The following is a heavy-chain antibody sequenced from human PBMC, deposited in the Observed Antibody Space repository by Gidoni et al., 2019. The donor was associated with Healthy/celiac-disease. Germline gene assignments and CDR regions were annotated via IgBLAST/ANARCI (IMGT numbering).Heavy chain of an antibody. CDR2: LRAYNGNT. Sequence: QVQLVPSGAEVNKPGASVKFSCKASCSTFTSYGLSWVRPAPGQGLEWMGWLRAYNGNTNYAQKVQGRGTMTTDTSTRRAYMELRSMRSDDTAVDYCARGVRSATYYDYVWGSYYFDYWGQGTLVTVSS. CDR3: ARGVRSATYYDYVWGSYYFDY. CDR1: CSTFTSYG. V-gene: IGHV1-18*01. J-gene: IGHJ4*02. D-gene: IGHD3-16*01.